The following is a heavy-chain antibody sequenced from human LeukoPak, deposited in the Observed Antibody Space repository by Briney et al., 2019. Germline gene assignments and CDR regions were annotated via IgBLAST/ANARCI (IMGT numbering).Heavy chain of an antibody. CDR3: AKRSDRGARFDY. CDR1: GFTFSSYA. Sequence: PGGSLRLSCAASGFTFSSYAMSWVRQAPGKGLEWVSAISGGGVGTYYADSVKGRFTISRDNSKNTLYLQMNSLRAEDTAVYFCAKRSDRGARFDYWGQGTLVTVSS. V-gene: IGHV3-23*01. D-gene: IGHD4-17*01. CDR2: ISGGGVGT. J-gene: IGHJ4*02.